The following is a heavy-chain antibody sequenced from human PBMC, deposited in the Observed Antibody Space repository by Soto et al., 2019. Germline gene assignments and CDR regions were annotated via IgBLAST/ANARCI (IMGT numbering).Heavy chain of an antibody. CDR1: GGSINSGDYF. CDR2: IFSSGRT. Sequence: SETLSLTCTVSGGSINSGDYFWSWIRQPPGKGLEWIGCIFSSGRTYYNPSLTSRITISVDTSKNQFSLRLSSVTAADTAVYYRARVCRYYYGSGSYYPSMDVWGQGTTVTVSS. V-gene: IGHV4-30-4*01. CDR3: ARVCRYYYGSGSYYPSMDV. J-gene: IGHJ6*02. D-gene: IGHD3-10*01.